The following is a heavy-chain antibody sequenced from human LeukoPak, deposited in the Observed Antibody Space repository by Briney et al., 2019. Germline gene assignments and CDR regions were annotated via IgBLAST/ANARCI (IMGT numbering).Heavy chain of an antibody. CDR3: ARTLDTIFYGMDV. CDR2: ISSSSSYI. D-gene: IGHD5-18*01. Sequence: GGSLRLSCAASGFTFSSYATSWVRQAPGKGLEWVSSISSSSSYIYYADSVKGRFTISRDNAKNSLYLQMNSLRAEDTAVYYCARTLDTIFYGMDVWGQGTTVTVSS. J-gene: IGHJ6*02. CDR1: GFTFSSYA. V-gene: IGHV3-21*01.